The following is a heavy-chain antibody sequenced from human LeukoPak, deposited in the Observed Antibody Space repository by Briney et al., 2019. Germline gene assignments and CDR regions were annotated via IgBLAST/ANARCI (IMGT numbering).Heavy chain of an antibody. J-gene: IGHJ5*02. V-gene: IGHV4-34*01. CDR2: INHSGST. Sequence: SETLSLTCAVYGGSFSGYYWSWIRQPPGKGLEWIADINHSGSTNYNPSLKSRVTISVDTSKNQFSLKLSSVTAADTAVYSCARWRYSTSSGWFDPWGQGTLVTVSS. CDR1: GGSFSGYY. CDR3: ARWRYSTSSGWFDP. D-gene: IGHD6-6*01.